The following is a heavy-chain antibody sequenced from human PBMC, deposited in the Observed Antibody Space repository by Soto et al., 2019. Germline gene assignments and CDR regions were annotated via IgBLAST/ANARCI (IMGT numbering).Heavy chain of an antibody. V-gene: IGHV2-5*01. CDR2: IYWNDDK. D-gene: IGHD6-19*01. CDR1: GLSLSTSGVG. CDR3: AHRQGQGQWLVRRQVDSFDP. J-gene: IGHJ5*02. Sequence: QITLKESGPTLVKPTQTLTLTCTFSGLSLSTSGVGVGWIRQPPGKALEWLALIYWNDDKGYSPSLKSRLTSTKDTSKNQVVLTMTNMDPVDTATYYCAHRQGQGQWLVRRQVDSFDPWGQGILVTVSS.